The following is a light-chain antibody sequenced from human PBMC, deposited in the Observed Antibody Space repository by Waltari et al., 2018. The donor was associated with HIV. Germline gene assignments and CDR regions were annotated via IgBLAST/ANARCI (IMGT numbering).Light chain of an antibody. CDR1: SSDVGGYNY. V-gene: IGLV2-8*01. CDR2: EVS. J-gene: IGLJ1*01. CDR3: SSYAGSNNLDV. Sequence: QSALTQPPSASGSPGQSVTIPCTGTSSDVGGYNYVSWYQLHPGKAPKLMIYEVSKRPSGVPDRFSGSRSGNTASLTVSGLQAEDEADYYGSSYAGSNNLDVFGTGTKVTVL.